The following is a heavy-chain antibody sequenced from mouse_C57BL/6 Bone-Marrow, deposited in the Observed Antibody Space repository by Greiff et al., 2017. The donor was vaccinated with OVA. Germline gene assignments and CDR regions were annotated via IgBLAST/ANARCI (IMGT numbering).Heavy chain of an antibody. V-gene: IGHV7-1*01. Sequence: EVKLVESGGGLVQSGRSLRLSCATSGFTFSDFYMEWVRQAPGKGLEWIAASRNKANDYPTEYSASVKGRFIVSRDTSQSILYLQMNALRADDTAIYYCARDAAPCGSHWYYDVQGTGTTVTAYS. CDR3: ARDAAPCGSHWYYDV. J-gene: IGHJ1*03. CDR2: SRNKANDYPT. CDR1: GFTFSDFY.